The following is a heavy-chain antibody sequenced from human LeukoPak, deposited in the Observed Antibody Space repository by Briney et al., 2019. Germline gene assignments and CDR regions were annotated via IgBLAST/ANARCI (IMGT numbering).Heavy chain of an antibody. CDR2: INAGNGNT. CDR1: GYTFTSYA. D-gene: IGHD2-15*01. J-gene: IGHJ5*02. V-gene: IGHV1-3*01. Sequence: GASVKVSCKASGYTFTSYAMHWVRQAPGQRLEWVGWINAGNGNTKYSQKFQGRVTITRDTSASTAYMELSSLRSEDTAVYYCARVPAGCSGGSCYWTFDPWGQGTLVTVSS. CDR3: ARVPAGCSGGSCYWTFDP.